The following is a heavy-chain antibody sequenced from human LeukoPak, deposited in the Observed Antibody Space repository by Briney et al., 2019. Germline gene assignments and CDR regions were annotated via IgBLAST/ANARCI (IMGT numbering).Heavy chain of an antibody. CDR3: ARGRGSSGYWYY. D-gene: IGHD3-22*01. V-gene: IGHV1-2*02. CDR2: INPNSGGT. CDR1: GYTFTGYY. Sequence: ASVKVSCKASGYTFTGYYMHWVRQAPGHGLEWMGWINPNSGGTNYAQKFQGRVTMTRDTSISTAYMELSRLRSDDTAVYYCARGRGSSGYWYYWGQGTLVTVSS. J-gene: IGHJ4*02.